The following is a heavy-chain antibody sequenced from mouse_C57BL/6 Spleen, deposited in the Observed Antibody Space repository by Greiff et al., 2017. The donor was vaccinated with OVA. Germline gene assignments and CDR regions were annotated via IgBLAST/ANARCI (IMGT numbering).Heavy chain of an antibody. CDR3: ARYRYGNYPYAMDY. CDR1: GYTFTSYW. Sequence: QVQLQQPGAELVRPGSSVKLSCKASGYTFTSYWMHWVKQRPIQGLEWIGNIDPSDSETHYNQKFKDKATLTVDKSSSTAYMQLSSLTSEDSAVYYCARYRYGNYPYAMDYWGQGTSVTVSS. V-gene: IGHV1-52*01. J-gene: IGHJ4*01. D-gene: IGHD2-1*01. CDR2: IDPSDSET.